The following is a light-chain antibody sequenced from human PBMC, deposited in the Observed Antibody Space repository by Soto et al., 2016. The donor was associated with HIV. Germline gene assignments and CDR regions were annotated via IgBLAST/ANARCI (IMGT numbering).Light chain of an antibody. J-gene: IGLJ1*01. V-gene: IGLV3-1*01. CDR1: NLGNTY. CDR3: QAWDSTTNLYV. CDR2: RDT. Sequence: SYELTQPPSVSVSPGQTASITCSGRNLGNTYASWYQQKPGQSPLMVIYRDTKRPSGIPERFSGSNSGNTATLTIRGTQAMDEADYFCQAWDSTTNLYVFGTGTKVTVL.